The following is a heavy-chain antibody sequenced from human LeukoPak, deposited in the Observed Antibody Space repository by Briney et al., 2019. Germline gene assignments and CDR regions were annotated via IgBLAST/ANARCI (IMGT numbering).Heavy chain of an antibody. D-gene: IGHD5-12*01. CDR3: ARDRSGYDYGNWFDP. J-gene: IGHJ5*02. CDR2: ISAYNGNT. Sequence: ASVKVSCKASGGTFSSYAISWVRQAPGQGLEWMGWISAYNGNTNYAQKLQGRVTMTTDTSTSTAYMELRSLRSDDTAVYYCARDRSGYDYGNWFDPWGQGTLVTVSS. V-gene: IGHV1-18*01. CDR1: GGTFSSYA.